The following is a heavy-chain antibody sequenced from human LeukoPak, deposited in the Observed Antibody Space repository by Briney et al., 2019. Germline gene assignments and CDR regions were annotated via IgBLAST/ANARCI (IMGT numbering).Heavy chain of an antibody. J-gene: IGHJ4*02. V-gene: IGHV3-48*03. Sequence: PGGSLRLSCAASGFTFSSYEMNWVRQAPGKGLEWVSYISSSGSTIYYADSVKGRFTISRDNAKNSLYLRMNSLRAEDTAVYYCARGRYSSGFDYWGQGTLVTVSS. CDR2: ISSSGSTI. D-gene: IGHD6-19*01. CDR3: ARGRYSSGFDY. CDR1: GFTFSSYE.